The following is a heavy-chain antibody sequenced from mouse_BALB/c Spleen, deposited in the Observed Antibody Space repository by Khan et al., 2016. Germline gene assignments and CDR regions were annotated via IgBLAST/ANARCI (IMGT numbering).Heavy chain of an antibody. CDR3: ARIATVGYWAMGY. CDR1: GYTFTNYG. V-gene: IGHV9-3-1*01. D-gene: IGHD1-1*01. CDR2: INTYTGAP. J-gene: IGHJ4*01. Sequence: QIQLVQAGPELKQPGETVKISCKASGYTFTNYGMNWVKQAPGKGLKWMGWINTYTGAPTYADDFKGRFAFSLETSASAAYLQINNLKNEDTATYFCARIATVGYWAMGYWGQGTSVTVSS.